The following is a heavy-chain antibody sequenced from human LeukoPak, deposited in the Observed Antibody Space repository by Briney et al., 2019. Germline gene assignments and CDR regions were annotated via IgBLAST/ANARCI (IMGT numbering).Heavy chain of an antibody. CDR1: GFTFSSYD. V-gene: IGHV3-13*01. CDR2: IGTTGDT. J-gene: IGHJ4*02. Sequence: GGSLRLSCAASGFTFSSYDMHWDRQVTGKGLEWVSSIGTTGDTHYAVSVKGRFTLSRDESRNTVYLHLSKLRVEDTAVYYCAKASWVSTADAVLWGQGTVVTVSS. CDR3: AKASWVSTADAVL. D-gene: IGHD3-16*01.